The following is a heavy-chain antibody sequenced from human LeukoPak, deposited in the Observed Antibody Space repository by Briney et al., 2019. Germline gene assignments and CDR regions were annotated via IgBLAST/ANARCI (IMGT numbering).Heavy chain of an antibody. V-gene: IGHV4-59*01. CDR1: GGPITEYY. J-gene: IGHJ4*02. Sequence: SETLSLTCSVSGGPITEYYWSWIRQPPGKGLEWIGYIYHTGSTNYSPSLKSRVTMSVDASRNQFSLRLVSVTAADTAVYYCARDRGSTGYYYLDSWGQGILVTVSS. CDR2: IYHTGST. CDR3: ARDRGSTGYYYLDS. D-gene: IGHD6-19*01.